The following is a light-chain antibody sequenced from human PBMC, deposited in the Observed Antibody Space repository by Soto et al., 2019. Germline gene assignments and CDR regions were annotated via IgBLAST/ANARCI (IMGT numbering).Light chain of an antibody. J-gene: IGLJ1*01. Sequence: QSVLTQPPSASGTPGQRVTISCSGSSSNIGSNYVYWYQQLPGTAPKLLIYRNDQRPSGVPDRFSGSKSGTSASLAIIGLRSEDEAHYYCAACDDSLSGHYVFGTGTKLTVL. CDR1: SSNIGSNY. CDR2: RND. V-gene: IGLV1-47*01. CDR3: AACDDSLSGHYV.